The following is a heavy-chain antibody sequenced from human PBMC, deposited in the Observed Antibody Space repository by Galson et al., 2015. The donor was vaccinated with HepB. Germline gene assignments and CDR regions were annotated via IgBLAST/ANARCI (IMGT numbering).Heavy chain of an antibody. J-gene: IGHJ2*01. Sequence: SLRLSCAASGFTFSDYYMSWIRQAPGKGLEWVSYISSSGSTIYYADSVKGRFTISRDNAKNSLYLQMNSLRAEDTAVYYCAPYCSSTSCYSGVWGRGTLVTVSS. V-gene: IGHV3-11*01. CDR3: APYCSSTSCYSGV. CDR2: ISSSGSTI. CDR1: GFTFSDYY. D-gene: IGHD2-2*01.